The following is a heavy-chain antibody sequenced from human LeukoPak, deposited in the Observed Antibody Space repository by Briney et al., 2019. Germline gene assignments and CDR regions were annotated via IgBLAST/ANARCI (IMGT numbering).Heavy chain of an antibody. CDR3: AREAAGTEGFDY. CDR1: GFTFSSCA. J-gene: IGHJ4*02. V-gene: IGHV3-23*01. Sequence: HSGGSLRLSCATSGFTFSSCAMSWDRQAPGKGLEWVSGISGSDITYYADSVKGRFTISRDNAKNSLYLQMNSLRAEDTAVYYCAREAAGTEGFDYWGQGTLVTVSS. CDR2: ISGSDIT. D-gene: IGHD6-19*01.